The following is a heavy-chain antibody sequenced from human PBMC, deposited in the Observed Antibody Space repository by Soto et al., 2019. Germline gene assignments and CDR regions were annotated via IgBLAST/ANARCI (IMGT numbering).Heavy chain of an antibody. CDR3: ASTRLHDYGDYWYFDL. J-gene: IGHJ2*01. CDR2: IYYSGST. CDR1: GGSISSSSYY. V-gene: IGHV4-39*01. D-gene: IGHD4-17*01. Sequence: SETLSLTCTVSGGSISSSSYYWGWIRQPPGKGLEWIGSIYYSGSTYYNPSLKSRVTISVDTSKNQFSLKLSSVTAADTAVYYCASTRLHDYGDYWYFDLWGRGTLVTVSS.